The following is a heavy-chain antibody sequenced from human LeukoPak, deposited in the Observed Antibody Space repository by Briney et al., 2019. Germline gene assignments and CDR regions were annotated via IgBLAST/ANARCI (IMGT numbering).Heavy chain of an antibody. V-gene: IGHV5-51*04. Sequence: GESLKISCKGSGYNFTNYWIGWVRQMPGKGLEWMGIIYPGDSDTRYSPSFQGQVTISADKPISTAYLQWSSLKASDTAIYYCARGNRGYNYGYFPFDYWGQGTQVTGSS. J-gene: IGHJ4*02. CDR3: ARGNRGYNYGYFPFDY. CDR2: IYPGDSDT. CDR1: GYNFTNYW. D-gene: IGHD5-18*01.